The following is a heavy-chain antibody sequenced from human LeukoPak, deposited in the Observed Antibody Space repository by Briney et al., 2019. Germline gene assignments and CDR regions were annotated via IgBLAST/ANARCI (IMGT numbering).Heavy chain of an antibody. CDR2: INHSGST. CDR3: ARESRRSSRNYYYYMDV. J-gene: IGHJ6*03. D-gene: IGHD6-6*01. CDR1: GGSFSGYY. Sequence: PSETLSLTCAVYGGSFSGYYWSWIRQPPGKGLEWIGEINHSGSTNYNPSLKSRVTISVDTSKNHFSLKLSSVTAADTAVYYCARESRRSSRNYYYYMDVWGKGTTVTVSS. V-gene: IGHV4-34*01.